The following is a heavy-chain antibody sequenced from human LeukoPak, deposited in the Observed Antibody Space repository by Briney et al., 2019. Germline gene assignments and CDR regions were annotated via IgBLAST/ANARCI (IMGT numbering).Heavy chain of an antibody. Sequence: SCKVSGYTLSQLVIHWVRQAPGKGLEWVSVLYSGGSTYYADSVKGRFTVSRDNSKNTLYLQMDTLRAEDTAVYYCARDRGSNWFDPWGQGTLVTVSS. V-gene: IGHV3-66*01. CDR3: ARDRGSNWFDP. D-gene: IGHD3-10*01. CDR2: LYSGGST. CDR1: GYTLSQLV. J-gene: IGHJ5*02.